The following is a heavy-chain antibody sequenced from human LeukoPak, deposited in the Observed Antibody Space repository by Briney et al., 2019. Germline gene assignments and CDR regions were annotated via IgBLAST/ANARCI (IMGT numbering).Heavy chain of an antibody. Sequence: GASVKVSCKASGYTFTSYDINWVRQATGQGLEWMGWMNPNSGNTGYAQTFQRRVTMTRNTSISTAYMELSSLRSEDTAVYYCARDSRIQLSSWFDPWGQGTLVTVSS. CDR2: MNPNSGNT. CDR3: ARDSRIQLSSWFDP. CDR1: GYTFTSYD. D-gene: IGHD5-18*01. V-gene: IGHV1-8*01. J-gene: IGHJ5*02.